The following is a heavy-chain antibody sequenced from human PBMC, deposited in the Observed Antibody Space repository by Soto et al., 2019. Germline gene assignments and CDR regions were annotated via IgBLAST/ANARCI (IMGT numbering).Heavy chain of an antibody. J-gene: IGHJ4*02. D-gene: IGHD1-26*01. Sequence: QVQLVQSGAEVKKPGSSVKVSCKASGGTFSSYSINWVRQAPGQGLEWMGEIIPIFGTANYAQKFQGRVTINADESTSTAYMVLSSLRSEDTAVYYCAREGGRHSGGIDYWGQGTLVTVSS. CDR1: GGTFSSYS. CDR2: IIPIFGTA. CDR3: AREGGRHSGGIDY. V-gene: IGHV1-69*01.